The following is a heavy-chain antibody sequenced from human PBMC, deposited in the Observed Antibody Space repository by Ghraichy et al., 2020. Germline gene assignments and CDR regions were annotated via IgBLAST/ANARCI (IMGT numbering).Heavy chain of an antibody. V-gene: IGHV4-34*01. J-gene: IGHJ6*02. CDR1: GGSFSGYY. CDR2: INHSGSTNYNHSGST. CDR3: ARAGGYDYVWGSYRPPVTPHYYYYGMDV. Sequence: SETLSLTCAVYGGSFSGYYWNWIRQPPGKGLEWIGEINHSGSTNYNHSGSTNYNPSLKSRVTISVDTSKNQFSLKLSSVTAADTAVYYCARAGGYDYVWGSYRPPVTPHYYYYGMDVWGQGTTVTVSS. D-gene: IGHD3-16*02.